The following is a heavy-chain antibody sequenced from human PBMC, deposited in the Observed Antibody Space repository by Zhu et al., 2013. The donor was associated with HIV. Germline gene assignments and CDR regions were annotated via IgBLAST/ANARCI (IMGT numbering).Heavy chain of an antibody. V-gene: IGHV1-18*01. CDR1: GYTFTSYG. CDR3: ARVTTIFGVALHYYYYMDV. Sequence: QVQLVQSGAEVKKPGASVKVSCKASGYTFTSYGISWVRQAPGQGLEWMGWISAYNGNTNYAQKLQGRVTMTTDTSTSTAYMELRSLRSDDTAVYYCARVTTIFGVALHYYYYMDVWGKGATGHRLL. D-gene: IGHD3-3*01. CDR2: ISAYNGNT. J-gene: IGHJ6*03.